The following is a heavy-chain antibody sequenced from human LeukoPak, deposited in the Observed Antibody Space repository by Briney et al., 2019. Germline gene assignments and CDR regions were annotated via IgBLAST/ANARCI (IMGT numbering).Heavy chain of an antibody. J-gene: IGHJ4*02. V-gene: IGHV4-34*01. Sequence: SETLSLTCAVYGGSFSGYYWSWIRQPPGKGLEWIGEINHSGSTNYNPSLKSRVTISVDTSKNQFSLKLSSVTAADTAVYYCARVWNYFDYWGQGTLVTVSS. CDR3: ARVWNYFDY. D-gene: IGHD1-1*01. CDR1: GGSFSGYY. CDR2: INHSGST.